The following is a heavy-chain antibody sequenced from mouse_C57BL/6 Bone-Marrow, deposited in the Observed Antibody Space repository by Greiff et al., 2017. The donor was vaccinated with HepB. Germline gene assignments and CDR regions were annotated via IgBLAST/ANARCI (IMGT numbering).Heavy chain of an antibody. J-gene: IGHJ4*01. V-gene: IGHV5-12*01. CDR2: ISNGGGST. Sequence: EVKLMESGGGLVQPGGSLKLSCAASGFTFSDYYMYWVRQTPEKRLEWVAHISNGGGSTYYPDTVKGRFTISRDNAKNTLYLQMSRLKSEDTAMYYCARHPMDYWGQGTSVTVSS. CDR3: ARHPMDY. CDR1: GFTFSDYY.